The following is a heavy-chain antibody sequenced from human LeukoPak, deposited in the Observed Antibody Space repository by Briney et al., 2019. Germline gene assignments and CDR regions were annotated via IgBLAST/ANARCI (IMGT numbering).Heavy chain of an antibody. CDR1: GFTFSRYG. CDR3: AREWGLIAVAGGPGY. Sequence: GGSLRLSCAASGFTFSRYGMHWVRQAPGKGLEWLAIIWYDGHNKYYADSVKGRFTISRDNSKNTLFLGMNDLRAEDTALYYCAREWGLIAVAGGPGYWGQGTLVTVSS. V-gene: IGHV3-33*01. J-gene: IGHJ4*02. D-gene: IGHD6-19*01. CDR2: IWYDGHNK.